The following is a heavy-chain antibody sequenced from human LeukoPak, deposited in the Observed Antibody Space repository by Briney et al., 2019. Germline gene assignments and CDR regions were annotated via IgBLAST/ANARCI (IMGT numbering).Heavy chain of an antibody. J-gene: IGHJ4*02. CDR3: ARDDPIVGATGFDY. Sequence: GRSLRLSCAASGFTFDDYAMHWVRQAPGKGLEWVSGISWNSGSIGYADSVKGRFTISRDNAKNSLYLQMNSLRAEDTAVYYCARDDPIVGATGFDYWGQGTLVTVSS. CDR1: GFTFDDYA. CDR2: ISWNSGSI. D-gene: IGHD1-26*01. V-gene: IGHV3-9*01.